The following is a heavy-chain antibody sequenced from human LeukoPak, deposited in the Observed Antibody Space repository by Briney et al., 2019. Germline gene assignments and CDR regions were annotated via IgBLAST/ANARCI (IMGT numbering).Heavy chain of an antibody. Sequence: PSETLSLTCSVSGGSISNYFWSWIRQPPGKGLEWIGYIYSGGNTKYNPSLKSRVTISVDTSKNQFSLKLSSVTAADTAVYYCARSHSSDWSDFAYWGQGTLVTVSS. D-gene: IGHD6-19*01. CDR2: IYSGGNT. CDR1: GGSISNYF. J-gene: IGHJ4*02. V-gene: IGHV4-59*01. CDR3: ARSHSSDWSDFAY.